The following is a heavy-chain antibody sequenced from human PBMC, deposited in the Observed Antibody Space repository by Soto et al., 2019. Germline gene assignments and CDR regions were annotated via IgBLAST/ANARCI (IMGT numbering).Heavy chain of an antibody. CDR2: ISAHNGNT. CDR1: GYAFTTYG. V-gene: IGHV1-18*01. CDR3: ARGRYGDY. D-gene: IGHD1-1*01. Sequence: QVHLVQSGAEVKKPGASVKVSCQGSGYAFTTYGITWVRQAPGQGLEWMGWISAHNGNTNYAQKPQGRVTVTRDTSTSTAYMELRSLSSDDTAVYYCARGRYGDYWGQGALVTVSS. J-gene: IGHJ4*02.